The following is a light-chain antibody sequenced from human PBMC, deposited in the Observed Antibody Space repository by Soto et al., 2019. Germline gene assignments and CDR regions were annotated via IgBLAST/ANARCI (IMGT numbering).Light chain of an antibody. Sequence: QSALTQPASVSGSPGQSITISCTGTYSDVGGYNYVSWYQQHPGKAPKLMIYDVNNRPSGVSNRFSGSKSGNKASLTISGLQAEDEADYYCSSYTSSNPRVFGGGTKLTVL. CDR1: YSDVGGYNY. J-gene: IGLJ3*02. CDR2: DVN. CDR3: SSYTSSNPRV. V-gene: IGLV2-14*01.